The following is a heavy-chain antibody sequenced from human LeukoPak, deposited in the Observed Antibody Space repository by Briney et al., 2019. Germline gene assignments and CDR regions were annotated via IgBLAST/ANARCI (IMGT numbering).Heavy chain of an antibody. V-gene: IGHV1-69*05. CDR3: ASPGYSYGQGFDY. CDR2: IIPIFGTA. D-gene: IGHD5-18*01. CDR1: GYTFTSYA. J-gene: IGHJ4*02. Sequence: GASVKVSCKASGYTFTSYAISWVRQAPGQGLEWMGGIIPIFGTANYAQKFQGRVTITTDESTSTAYMELSSLRSEDTAVYYCASPGYSYGQGFDYWGQGTLVTVSS.